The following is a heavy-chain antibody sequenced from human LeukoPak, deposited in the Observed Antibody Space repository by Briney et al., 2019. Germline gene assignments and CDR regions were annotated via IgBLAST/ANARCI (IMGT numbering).Heavy chain of an antibody. CDR3: AREGRECGADCPRACYYGTDV. V-gene: IGHV1-69*01. D-gene: IGHD2-21*02. CDR1: GVTFSSYA. Sequence: ASVKDSCKASGVTFSSYAISWVRQAPGQGLEWMGGIIPIFGTANYAQKFQGRVTITADESTSTAYMELSSLRSEDTAVYYCAREGRECGADCPRACYYGTDVWGQGTTVTVSS. J-gene: IGHJ6*02. CDR2: IIPIFGTA.